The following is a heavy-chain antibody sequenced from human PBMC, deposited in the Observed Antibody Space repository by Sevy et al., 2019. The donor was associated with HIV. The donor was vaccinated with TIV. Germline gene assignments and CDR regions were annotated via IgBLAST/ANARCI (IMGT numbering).Heavy chain of an antibody. CDR3: AREGGVATTGDNDAFDI. D-gene: IGHD7-27*01. J-gene: IGHJ3*02. CDR1: GDTFSTYG. CDR2: IIPIFGTT. V-gene: IGHV1-69*13. Sequence: ASVKVSCKASGDTFSTYGLSWVRQAPGQGLEWMGGIIPIFGTTNYAQKFQGRVTITADESASTAYMELSSQRSEDTALYYCAREGGVATTGDNDAFDIWGHGTLVTVSS.